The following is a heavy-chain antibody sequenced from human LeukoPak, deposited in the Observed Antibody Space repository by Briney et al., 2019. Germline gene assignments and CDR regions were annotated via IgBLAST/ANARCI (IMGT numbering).Heavy chain of an antibody. Sequence: ASVKVSCKASGYTFTSYAMSWVRQAPGKGLEWVSAIGGSGGSTFYADSVKGRFTISRDNSKTTLYLQMNSLRVEDTAVYYCAKQAGGNSRGRAFDIWGQGTMVTVSS. D-gene: IGHD4-23*01. CDR1: GYTFTSYA. J-gene: IGHJ3*02. CDR2: IGGSGGST. V-gene: IGHV3-23*01. CDR3: AKQAGGNSRGRAFDI.